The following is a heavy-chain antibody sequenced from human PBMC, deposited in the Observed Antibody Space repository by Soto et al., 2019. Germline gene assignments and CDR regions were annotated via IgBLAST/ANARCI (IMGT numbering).Heavy chain of an antibody. CDR2: ISGSGDGT. CDR1: GLTFSSSA. CDR3: TKRGYCNILDCYDAFDV. Sequence: VHLLESGGGLVQPGGSLRLSCAASGLTFSSSAMNWVRQAPGKGLEWVSRISGSGDGTLYADSVKGRFTISRDNSKNTLYLHMTSLRGEDTAVYYCTKRGYCNILDCYDAFDVWGQGTLVTVSS. V-gene: IGHV3-23*01. J-gene: IGHJ3*01. D-gene: IGHD2-21*02.